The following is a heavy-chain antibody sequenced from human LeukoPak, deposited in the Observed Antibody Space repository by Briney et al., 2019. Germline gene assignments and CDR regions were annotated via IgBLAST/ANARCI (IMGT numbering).Heavy chain of an antibody. V-gene: IGHV3-7*01. J-gene: IGHJ4*02. Sequence: GGSLRLSCAASGFTFSRYWMSWVRQASGKGLEWVANIKQDGSEKYYVDSVKGRFTISRDNAKNSLYLQMNSLRVEDTAVYYCAREAGTGDYWGQGTLVTVSS. D-gene: IGHD1-14*01. CDR1: GFTFSRYW. CDR3: AREAGTGDY. CDR2: IKQDGSEK.